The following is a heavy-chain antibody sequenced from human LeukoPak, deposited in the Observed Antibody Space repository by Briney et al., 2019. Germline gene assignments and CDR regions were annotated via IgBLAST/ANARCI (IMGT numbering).Heavy chain of an antibody. J-gene: IGHJ4*02. D-gene: IGHD4-17*01. CDR1: GYTFTSYA. V-gene: IGHV1-18*01. CDR2: ISGYNGNT. CDR3: ARNARLRKTYLDN. Sequence: ASVNVSCKTSGYTFTSYAVSWVRQAPGQGLEWMGRISGYNGNTIYAQKFQGRVNLTRDPSTGTVYMEVRSLTSDDTAVYYCARNARLRKTYLDNWGQGTVVTVSS.